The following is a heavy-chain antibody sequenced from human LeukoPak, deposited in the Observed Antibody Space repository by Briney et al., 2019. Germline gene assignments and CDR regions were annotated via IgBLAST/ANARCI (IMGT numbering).Heavy chain of an antibody. Sequence: GGSLRLSCAASGFTFGSYSMNWVRQAPGKGLEWVSSISSSSSYIYYADSVKGRFTISRDNAKNSLYLQMNSLRAEDTAVYYCARPRDIAAAGTLLCFGYWGQGTLVTVSS. CDR2: ISSSSSYI. CDR1: GFTFGSYS. CDR3: ARPRDIAAAGTLLCFGY. D-gene: IGHD6-13*01. J-gene: IGHJ4*02. V-gene: IGHV3-21*01.